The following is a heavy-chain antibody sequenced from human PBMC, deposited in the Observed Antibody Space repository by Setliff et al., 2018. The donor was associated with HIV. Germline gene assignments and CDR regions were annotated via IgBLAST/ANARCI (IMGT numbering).Heavy chain of an antibody. D-gene: IGHD3-3*01. CDR3: ARGGIHYDFWSGYRLGYFDL. J-gene: IGHJ2*01. Sequence: ASVKVSCKASGYSFADYAMNWVRQAPRQGLEWMGYINTNTGDPTYAQGFTGRFVFSFDTSVTTAYLQITGLRTEDTAVYFCARGGIHYDFWSGYRLGYFDLWGRGTLVTVSS. CDR2: INTNTGDP. CDR1: GYSFADYA. V-gene: IGHV7-4-1*02.